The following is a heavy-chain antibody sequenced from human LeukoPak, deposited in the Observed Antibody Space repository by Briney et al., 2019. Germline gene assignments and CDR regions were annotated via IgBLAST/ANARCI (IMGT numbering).Heavy chain of an antibody. CDR3: ARGRQDVTMILVVMAGVSYYLDV. Sequence: SETLTLTCAVYGGCLSDYYWTWIRQTPGKGLEWIGETSPSGSSNYNPSLKSRVTISVDTSKNQFSLKLRSVTAADTAVYYCARGRQDVTMILVVMAGVSYYLDVWSKGTTVTVS. J-gene: IGHJ6*03. V-gene: IGHV4-34*01. CDR1: GGCLSDYY. CDR2: TSPSGSS. D-gene: IGHD3-22*01.